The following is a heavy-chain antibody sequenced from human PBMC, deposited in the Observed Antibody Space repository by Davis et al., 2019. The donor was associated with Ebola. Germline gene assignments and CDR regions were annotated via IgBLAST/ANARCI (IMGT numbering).Heavy chain of an antibody. D-gene: IGHD6-13*01. Sequence: ASVKVSCKASGGTFSSYTISWVRQAPGQGLEWMGWISAYNGNTNYAQKLQGRVTMTTDTSTSTAYMELRSLRSDDTAVYYCARAIAAAGPPPLDYWGQGTLVTVSS. CDR2: ISAYNGNT. CDR3: ARAIAAAGPPPLDY. J-gene: IGHJ4*02. V-gene: IGHV1-18*01. CDR1: GGTFSSYT.